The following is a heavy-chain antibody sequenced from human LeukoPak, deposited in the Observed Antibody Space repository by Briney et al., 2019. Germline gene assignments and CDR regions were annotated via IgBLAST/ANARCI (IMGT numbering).Heavy chain of an antibody. Sequence: PGGSLRLSCAASGFTFSSYAMSWVRQAPGKELEWVSAISGSGGSTYYADSVKGRFTISRDISKNTLYLQMNSLRAEDTAVYYCARGSGSYYWFDYWGQGTLVTVSS. V-gene: IGHV3-23*01. CDR1: GFTFSSYA. CDR3: ARGSGSYYWFDY. J-gene: IGHJ4*02. CDR2: ISGSGGST. D-gene: IGHD1-26*01.